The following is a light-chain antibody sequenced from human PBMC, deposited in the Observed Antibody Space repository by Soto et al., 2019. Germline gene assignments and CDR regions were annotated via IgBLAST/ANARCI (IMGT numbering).Light chain of an antibody. CDR1: QNVDSNY. V-gene: IGKV3-20*01. J-gene: IGKJ1*01. CDR2: GAS. Sequence: EIVLTQSPGTLSLSPRERSTLXXRASQNVDSNYLAWYQQKPGQAPRIXIFGASGRATGIPDRFSGSGSGTDFTLTISRLEPEDFAVYYCQQYGSLSWTFGQGTKVDIK. CDR3: QQYGSLSWT.